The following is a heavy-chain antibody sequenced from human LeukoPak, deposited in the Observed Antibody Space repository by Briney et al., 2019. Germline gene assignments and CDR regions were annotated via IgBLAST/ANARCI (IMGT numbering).Heavy chain of an antibody. J-gene: IGHJ4*02. Sequence: ETLSLTCAVYGGSFSGYYWSWVRQAPGKGLEWVANIKQDGSEKYYVDSVKGRFTISRDNAKNSLYLQMNSLRAEDTAVYYCASQGGDSSGWFTPFNYWGQGTLVTVSS. CDR1: GGSFSGYY. V-gene: IGHV3-7*01. CDR3: ASQGGDSSGWFTPFNY. CDR2: IKQDGSEK. D-gene: IGHD6-19*01.